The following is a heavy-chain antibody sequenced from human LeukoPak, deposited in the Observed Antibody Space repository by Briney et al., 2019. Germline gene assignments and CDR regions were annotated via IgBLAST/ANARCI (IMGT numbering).Heavy chain of an antibody. CDR2: ISSSSSYI. D-gene: IGHD1-26*01. CDR1: GFTFSSYS. J-gene: IGHJ6*03. Sequence: GGSLRLSCAASGFTFSSYSMNWVRQAPGKGLEGVSSISSSSSYIYYADSVKGRFTISRDNAKNSLYLQMNSLRAEDTAVYYCARDRDGAIYYYYMDVWGKGTTVTVSS. CDR3: ARDRDGAIYYYYMDV. V-gene: IGHV3-21*01.